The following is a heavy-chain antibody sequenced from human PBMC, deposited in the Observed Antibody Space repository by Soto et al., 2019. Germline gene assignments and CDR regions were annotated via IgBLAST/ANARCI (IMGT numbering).Heavy chain of an antibody. Sequence: SETLSLTCTVSGGSISSGDYYWSWIRQPPGKGLEWIGYIYYSGSTYYNPSLKSRVTISVDTSKNQFSLKLSSVTAADTAVYYCARVSRLDTAMVKGFDYWGQGTLVTVSS. J-gene: IGHJ4*02. V-gene: IGHV4-30-4*01. CDR1: GGSISSGDYY. CDR3: ARVSRLDTAMVKGFDY. CDR2: IYYSGST. D-gene: IGHD5-18*01.